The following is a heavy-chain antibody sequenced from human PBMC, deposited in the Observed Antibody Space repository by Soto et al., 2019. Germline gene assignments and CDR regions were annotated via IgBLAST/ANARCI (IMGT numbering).Heavy chain of an antibody. CDR1: GFTFSNYW. D-gene: IGHD2-15*01. CDR2: IKEDGSQK. Sequence: PGGSLRLSCAASGFTFSNYWMNWVRQAPGKGLEWVANIKEDGSQKNYVDSVKGRFTISRDNAQNSLYLQINSLRAEDSAVYYCARSRCNDGICSHLSASDSWGHGTLVTVSS. CDR3: ARSRCNDGICSHLSASDS. J-gene: IGHJ5*01. V-gene: IGHV3-7*05.